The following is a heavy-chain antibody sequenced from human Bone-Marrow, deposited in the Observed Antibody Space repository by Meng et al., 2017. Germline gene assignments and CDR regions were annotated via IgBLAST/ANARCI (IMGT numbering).Heavy chain of an antibody. D-gene: IGHD1-1*01. Sequence: IHLVESGGGLVQPGGSLRLSCAASGFTFSIYAMSWVRQAPGKGLEWVSAISGSGGTTYYADSVKGRFTISRDNSKNTLYLQMNSLRAEDTAIYYCAKGHNSNDYCGQGTLVTVSS. CDR3: AKGHNSNDY. CDR2: ISGSGGTT. J-gene: IGHJ4*02. V-gene: IGHV3-23*04. CDR1: GFTFSIYA.